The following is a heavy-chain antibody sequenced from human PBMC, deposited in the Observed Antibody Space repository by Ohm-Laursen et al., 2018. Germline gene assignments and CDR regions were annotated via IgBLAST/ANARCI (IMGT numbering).Heavy chain of an antibody. V-gene: IGHV3-30*18. D-gene: IGHD4/OR15-4a*01. Sequence: PGLSCAASGFTFSSYGMHWVRQAPGKGLEWMAGISKDGSNTYYGHSVEGRFTISRDNSMNTLYLQMNSLRPEDTAVYYCAKDIRTMAGRDVWGQGTTVTVSS. J-gene: IGHJ6*02. CDR1: GFTFSSYG. CDR3: AKDIRTMAGRDV. CDR2: ISKDGSNT.